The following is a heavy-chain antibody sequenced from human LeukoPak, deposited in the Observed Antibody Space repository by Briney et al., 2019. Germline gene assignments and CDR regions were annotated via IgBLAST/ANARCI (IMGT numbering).Heavy chain of an antibody. D-gene: IGHD1-1*01. J-gene: IGHJ4*02. CDR1: GFTFSSYA. CDR2: ISGSGGST. Sequence: GGSLRPSCAASGFTFSSYAMSWVRQAPGKGLEWVSAISGSGGSTYYADSVKGRFTISRDNSRNTVYLQMNSLRAEDTAVYYCAKDRAGTPWADWGQGTLVTVSS. V-gene: IGHV3-23*01. CDR3: AKDRAGTPWAD.